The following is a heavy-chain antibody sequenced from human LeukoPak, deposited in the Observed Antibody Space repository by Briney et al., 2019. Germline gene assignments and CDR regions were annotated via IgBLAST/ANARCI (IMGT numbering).Heavy chain of an antibody. Sequence: PGGSLRLSCAASGFTFSGSAMHWVRQASGKGLEWVGRIRSKANSYATAYAASVKGRFTISRDDSKNTAYLQMNSLKTEDTAVYYCLVWFGELDYFDYWGQGTLVTASS. CDR3: LVWFGELDYFDY. V-gene: IGHV3-73*01. CDR2: IRSKANSYAT. D-gene: IGHD3-10*01. J-gene: IGHJ4*02. CDR1: GFTFSGSA.